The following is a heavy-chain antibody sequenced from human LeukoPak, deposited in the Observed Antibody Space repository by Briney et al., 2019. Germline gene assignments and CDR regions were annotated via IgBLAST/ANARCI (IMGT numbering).Heavy chain of an antibody. CDR2: INSDGGTT. J-gene: IGHJ3*02. CDR3: VRRGAVTNAFDI. Sequence: GGSLRLSCAASGFTFDDYAMHWVRQGPGKGLEWVSGINSDGGTTSYADSVKGRFTISRDNAKNTLYLQMNSLRAEDTAVYYCVRRGAVTNAFDIWGQGTMVTVSS. V-gene: IGHV3-74*01. D-gene: IGHD4-17*01. CDR1: GFTFDDYA.